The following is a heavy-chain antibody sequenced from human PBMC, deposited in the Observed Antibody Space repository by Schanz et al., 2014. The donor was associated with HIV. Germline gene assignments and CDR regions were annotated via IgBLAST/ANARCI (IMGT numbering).Heavy chain of an antibody. Sequence: DVQLVESGGGLVQPGRSLRLSCAASGFIFDEYAMHWVRQGPGKGLEWVSGIDWKSGIIGYADSVKGRFTISRYNAKNSLYLQMNSLRAEDTAVYYCARGSGPYYYYYGMDVWGQGTLVTVSS. D-gene: IGHD2-15*01. CDR3: ARGSGPYYYYYGMDV. V-gene: IGHV3-9*01. CDR2: IDWKSGII. CDR1: GFIFDEYA. J-gene: IGHJ6*02.